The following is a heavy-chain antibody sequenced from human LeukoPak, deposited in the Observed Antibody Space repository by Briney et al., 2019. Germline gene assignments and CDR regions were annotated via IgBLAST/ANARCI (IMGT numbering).Heavy chain of an antibody. Sequence: SETLSLTCTVSGGSISSSSYYWGWIRQPPGKGLEWIGSIYYSRSNCYNPSLKSRVTISVDTSKNQFSLKLSSVTAADTAVYYCARQSNDFWSGYYKYYFDYWGQGTLVTVSS. D-gene: IGHD3-3*01. J-gene: IGHJ4*02. CDR2: IYYSRSN. CDR3: ARQSNDFWSGYYKYYFDY. V-gene: IGHV4-39*01. CDR1: GGSISSSSYY.